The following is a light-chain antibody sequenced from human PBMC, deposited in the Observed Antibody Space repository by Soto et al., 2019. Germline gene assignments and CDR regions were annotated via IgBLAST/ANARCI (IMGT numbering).Light chain of an antibody. J-gene: IGKJ3*01. CDR2: DAS. CDR3: QQRSNWPGT. CDR1: QNVTSN. V-gene: IGKV3-11*01. Sequence: TVLTQSPGTLSLSPGERATLSCRASQNVTSNLLVWYQQHPGQAPRLLIYDASNRATGIPARFGGSGSGTDFTLTINSLEPEDFAVYYCQQRSNWPGTFGPGTKVDIK.